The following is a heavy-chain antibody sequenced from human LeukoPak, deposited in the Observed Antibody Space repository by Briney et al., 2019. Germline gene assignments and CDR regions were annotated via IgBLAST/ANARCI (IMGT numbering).Heavy chain of an antibody. J-gene: IGHJ4*02. CDR1: GFTFSSYG. CDR2: IWYDGNNK. CDR3: ARDNMPYGDYVVSY. D-gene: IGHD4-17*01. Sequence: GGSLRLSCAASGFTFSSYGTHWVRQAPGKGLEWVAVIWYDGNNKYYADSVKGRFTTSRDNSKNTLYLQMNSLRAEDTAVYYCARDNMPYGDYVVSYWGQGTLVTVSS. V-gene: IGHV3-33*01.